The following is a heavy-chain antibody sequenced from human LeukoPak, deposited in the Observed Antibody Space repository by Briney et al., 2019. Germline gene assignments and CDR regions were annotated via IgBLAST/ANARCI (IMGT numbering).Heavy chain of an antibody. CDR3: TTAEYYNDSSGYYYVKTYYFDY. Sequence: GGSLRLSCAASGFTFSNAWMSWVRQAPGKGLEWVGRIKRKTDGGTTDYAAPVKGRFTISRDDSKNTLYLQMNSLKTEDTAVYYCTTAEYYNDSSGYYYVKTYYFDYWGQGTRVIGSS. CDR2: IKRKTDGGTT. J-gene: IGHJ4*02. CDR1: GFTFSNAW. V-gene: IGHV3-15*01. D-gene: IGHD3-22*01.